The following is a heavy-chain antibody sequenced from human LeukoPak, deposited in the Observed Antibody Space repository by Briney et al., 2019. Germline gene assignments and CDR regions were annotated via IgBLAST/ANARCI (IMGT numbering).Heavy chain of an antibody. CDR2: ISYDGGNK. D-gene: IGHD3-10*01. CDR1: GFTFSSYA. V-gene: IGHV3-30*01. Sequence: GGSLRLSCAASGFTFSSYAMHWVRQAPGKGLEWVAAISYDGGNKYYADSVKGRFTISRDNSKNTLYLQMNSLRAEDTAVYYCAREGKDYYYYYMDVWGKGTTVTVSS. J-gene: IGHJ6*03. CDR3: AREGKDYYYYYMDV.